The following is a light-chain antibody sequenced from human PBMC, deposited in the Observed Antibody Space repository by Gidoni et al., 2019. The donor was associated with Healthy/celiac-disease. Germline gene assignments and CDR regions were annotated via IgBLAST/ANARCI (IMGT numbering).Light chain of an antibody. CDR2: GAS. Sequence: EIVLTQSPGTLSFSPGERATLSCRASQSVSSSYLAWYQQKPGQAPRLLIYGASSRATRIPDRFSGSGSGTDFTLTISRLEPEDFAVYYCQQYGSSPTFGPGTKVDIK. CDR3: QQYGSSPT. V-gene: IGKV3-20*01. J-gene: IGKJ3*01. CDR1: QSVSSSY.